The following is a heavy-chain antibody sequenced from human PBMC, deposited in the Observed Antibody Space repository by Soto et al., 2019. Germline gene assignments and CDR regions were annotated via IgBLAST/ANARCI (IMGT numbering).Heavy chain of an antibody. CDR3: ARAAPITMTHDAFDI. V-gene: IGHV1-69*13. J-gene: IGHJ3*02. Sequence: SVKVSCKASGGTLSSYAISWLRQAPGQGLEWMGGIIPIFGTANYAQRFQGRVTITADESTSTAYMELSSLRSEDTAVYYCARAAPITMTHDAFDIWGQGTMVTVSS. D-gene: IGHD3-22*01. CDR1: GGTLSSYA. CDR2: IIPIFGTA.